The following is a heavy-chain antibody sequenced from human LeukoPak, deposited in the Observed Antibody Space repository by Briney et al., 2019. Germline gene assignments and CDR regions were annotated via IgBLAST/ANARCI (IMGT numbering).Heavy chain of an antibody. J-gene: IGHJ4*02. V-gene: IGHV3-30*18. CDR2: ISFDGNNI. CDR3: AKDHVTYYYGSGSPIDY. Sequence: PGGSLRLSCAASGFTFSSYGMSWVRQAPGKGLEWLSVISFDGNNIHYADSVKGRFTISRDNSKNTLYLQMNSLRAEDTAVYYCAKDHVTYYYGSGSPIDYWGQGTLVTVSS. D-gene: IGHD3-10*01. CDR1: GFTFSSYG.